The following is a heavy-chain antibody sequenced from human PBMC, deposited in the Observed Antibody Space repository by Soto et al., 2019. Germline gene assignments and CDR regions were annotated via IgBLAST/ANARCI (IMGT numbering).Heavy chain of an antibody. CDR2: INPGDFDT. CDR3: ARKHSSGYFNWFDP. J-gene: IGHJ5*02. Sequence: GESLKISCRVSGDSFTTYWIAWVRQMPGKGLEWMGIINPGDFDTRYSPSFQGQVTISVDKSINTAYLQWNSLKASDSAMYYCARKHSSGYFNWFDPWGQGTLVTVSS. V-gene: IGHV5-51*01. D-gene: IGHD3-22*01. CDR1: GDSFTTYW.